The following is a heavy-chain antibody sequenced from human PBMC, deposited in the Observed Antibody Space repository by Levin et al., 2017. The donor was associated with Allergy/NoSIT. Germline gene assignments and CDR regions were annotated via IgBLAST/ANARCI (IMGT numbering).Heavy chain of an antibody. CDR3: ARAASRYDILSGHFAFDI. Sequence: LSLTCAASGFTFRNYDMHWVRPATGERLEWVSAIGTAGDKYYSGSVTGRFTISREKAKKSLYLQMNSLRAGDTAVYYCARAASRYDILSGHFAFDIWGLGTMVTVSS. CDR2: IGTAGDK. J-gene: IGHJ3*02. CDR1: GFTFRNYD. D-gene: IGHD3-9*01. V-gene: IGHV3-13*04.